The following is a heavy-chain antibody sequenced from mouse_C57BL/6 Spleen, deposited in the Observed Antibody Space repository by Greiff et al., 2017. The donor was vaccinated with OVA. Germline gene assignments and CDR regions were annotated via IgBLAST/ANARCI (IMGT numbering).Heavy chain of an antibody. Sequence: QVQLKESGAELARPGASVKLSCKASGYTFTSYGISWVKQRTGQGLEWIGEIYPRSGNTYYNEKFKGKATLTADKSSSTAYMELRSLTSEDSAVYFCARREGRGSYAMDYWGQGTSVTVSS. CDR1: GYTFTSYG. CDR3: ARREGRGSYAMDY. CDR2: IYPRSGNT. J-gene: IGHJ4*01. D-gene: IGHD1-1*01. V-gene: IGHV1-81*01.